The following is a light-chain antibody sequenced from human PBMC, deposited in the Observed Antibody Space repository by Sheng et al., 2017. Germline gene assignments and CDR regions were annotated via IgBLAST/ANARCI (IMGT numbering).Light chain of an antibody. J-gene: IGKJ1*01. CDR1: QNINNF. CDR3: QQTYGTVWA. V-gene: IGKV1-39*01. CDR2: AAS. Sequence: DIQMTQSPSSLSASVGDRVTITCRASQNINNFLNWYQQKPGRAPNLLIYAASNLQRGVPSRFSGSGSGTDFTLTISSLEPEDFAVYYCQQTYGTVWAFGQGTKVETK.